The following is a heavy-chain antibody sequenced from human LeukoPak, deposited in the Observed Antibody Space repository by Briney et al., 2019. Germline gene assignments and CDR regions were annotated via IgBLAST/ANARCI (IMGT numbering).Heavy chain of an antibody. CDR1: GYTLTELS. J-gene: IGHJ6*02. CDR3: ATAKKGDCSSTSCYLYYYGMDV. Sequence: ASVKVSCKVSGYTLTELSMHWVRQAPGKGLEWMGGFDPEDGETIYAQKFQGRVTMTEDTSTDTAYTELSSLRSEDTAVYYCATAKKGDCSSTSCYLYYYGMDVWGQGTAVTVSS. D-gene: IGHD2-2*01. CDR2: FDPEDGET. V-gene: IGHV1-24*01.